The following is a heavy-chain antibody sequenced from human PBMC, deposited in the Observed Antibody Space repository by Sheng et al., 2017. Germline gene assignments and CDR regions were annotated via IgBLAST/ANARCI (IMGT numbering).Heavy chain of an antibody. Sequence: QVQLVESGGGLVKPGGSLRLSCAASGFTFSECYMSWIRQAPGKGLEWISYISSSGSTTNDADSVKGRFTISRDNAKNSLYLQMNSLKAEDTAVYYCARAYWGRPFDYWGQGTLVTVSS. V-gene: IGHV3-11*01. D-gene: IGHD7-27*01. J-gene: IGHJ4*02. CDR2: ISSSGSTT. CDR1: GFTFSECY. CDR3: ARAYWGRPFDY.